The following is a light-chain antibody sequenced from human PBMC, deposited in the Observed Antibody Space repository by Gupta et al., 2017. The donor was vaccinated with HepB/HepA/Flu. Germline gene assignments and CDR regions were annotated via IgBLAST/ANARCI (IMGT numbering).Light chain of an antibody. CDR3: GTWDSSLSAYV. J-gene: IGLJ1*01. CDR1: SSNIGNNY. Sequence: VTLVLFRSSSNIGNNYVSWYQQLPGTAPKPLIYDNNKRPSGIPDRFSGSKSGTSATLGITGLQTGDEADYYCGTWDSSLSAYVFGTGTKVTVL. CDR2: DNN. V-gene: IGLV1-51*01.